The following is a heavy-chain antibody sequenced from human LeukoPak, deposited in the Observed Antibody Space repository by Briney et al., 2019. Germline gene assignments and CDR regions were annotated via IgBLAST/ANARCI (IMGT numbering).Heavy chain of an antibody. D-gene: IGHD6-19*01. CDR3: ARFAVHRRLAVAGQFGLDY. J-gene: IGHJ4*02. Sequence: GASVKVSCKSSGYTFTSYYIHWVRQAPGQGLEWMGIINPSGGNTNYAQKFQGRVTMTRDTSTSTVYMELSSLRSGDTAVYYCARFAVHRRLAVAGQFGLDYWGQGTLVTVSS. CDR1: GYTFTSYY. CDR2: INPSGGNT. V-gene: IGHV1-46*01.